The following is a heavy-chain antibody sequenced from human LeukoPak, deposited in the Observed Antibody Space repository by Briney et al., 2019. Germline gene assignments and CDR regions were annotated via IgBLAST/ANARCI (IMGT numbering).Heavy chain of an antibody. Sequence: GGSLRLSCAASGFTFSSYGFHWVRQAPGKGLEWVTFIRYDGSNSYYSASVRGRFTISRDNSKNTLYLQMNSLRAEDTAVYYCAKAPTPALCWGQGTLVTVSS. CDR3: AKAPTPALC. J-gene: IGHJ4*02. CDR2: IRYDGSNS. D-gene: IGHD2-15*01. V-gene: IGHV3-30*02. CDR1: GFTFSSYG.